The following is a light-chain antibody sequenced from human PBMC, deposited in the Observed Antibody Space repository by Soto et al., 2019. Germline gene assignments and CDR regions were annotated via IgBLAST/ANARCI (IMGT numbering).Light chain of an antibody. CDR3: QQGDSFPIT. V-gene: IGKV1-12*01. CDR2: AAS. J-gene: IGKJ5*01. CDR1: QSINSW. Sequence: DLQMTQSPSSVSASVGDRVTITCRASQSINSWLGWYQQKPGTVPRLLIYAASTLQSRVPSRFSGSGAGTEFTLTISSLQPEDFGTYYCQQGDSFPITFGQGTRLEIK.